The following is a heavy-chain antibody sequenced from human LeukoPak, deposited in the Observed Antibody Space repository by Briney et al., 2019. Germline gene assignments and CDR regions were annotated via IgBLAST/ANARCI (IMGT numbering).Heavy chain of an antibody. CDR1: GFTFSNYA. D-gene: IGHD2-15*01. J-gene: IGHJ6*02. V-gene: IGHV3-30-3*01. Sequence: GGSLRLSCAASGFTFSNYAIHWVRQAPGKGLEWVAVVSYSGNNKYYADSVKGRFTISRDNLKNTLNLQMDNLSAEDTAVYYCARDGAFGGLLKVFYYYGMDVWGQGTTVTVSS. CDR2: VSYSGNNK. CDR3: ARDGAFGGLLKVFYYYGMDV.